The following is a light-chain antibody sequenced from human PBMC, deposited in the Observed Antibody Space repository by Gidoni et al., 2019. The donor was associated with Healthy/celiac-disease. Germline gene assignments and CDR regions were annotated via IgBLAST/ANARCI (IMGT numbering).Light chain of an antibody. V-gene: IGKV3-11*01. Sequence: IVLPQSPATLSLSPGERATLSCRASKSVSSYLAWYQQKPGQAPRLLIYDASNRATGIPARFSGSGSGTDFTLTISSLEPEDFAVYYGQQRSNWPPLTFGGGTKVEIK. CDR1: KSVSSY. J-gene: IGKJ4*01. CDR2: DAS. CDR3: QQRSNWPPLT.